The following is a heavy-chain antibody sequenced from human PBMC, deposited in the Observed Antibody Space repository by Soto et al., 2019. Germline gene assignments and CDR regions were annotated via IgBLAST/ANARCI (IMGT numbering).Heavy chain of an antibody. Sequence: APGQGLDWMGWLNPKSGMTGSEQKFQGRLTMTRDSSISTVYMELSSLRSEDTAVYYCARVAGSPDFWGQGNLGTVSS. V-gene: IGHV1-8*01. D-gene: IGHD1-26*01. CDR2: LNPKSGMT. CDR3: ARVAGSPDF. J-gene: IGHJ4*02.